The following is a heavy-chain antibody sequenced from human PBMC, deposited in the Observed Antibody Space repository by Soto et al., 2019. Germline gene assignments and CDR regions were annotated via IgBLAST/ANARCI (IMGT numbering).Heavy chain of an antibody. V-gene: IGHV3-48*01. J-gene: IGHJ5*02. CDR2: ISSSIITV. CDR1: GFTFSSYS. CDR3: ARDSPQGLNRFDP. Sequence: EVQLVESGGGLVQPGGSLRLSCAASGFTFSSYSMNWVRQAPGKGLGWVSYISSSIITVYYADSVKGRFTISRDNAKNSLKLQMNSLRAEDTAVYSCARDSPQGLNRFDPWGQGTLVTVSS.